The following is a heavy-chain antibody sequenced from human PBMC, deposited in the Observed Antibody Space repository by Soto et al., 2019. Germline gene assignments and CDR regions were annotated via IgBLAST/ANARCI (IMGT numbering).Heavy chain of an antibody. V-gene: IGHV4-34*01. J-gene: IGHJ5*02. CDR2: INHSGST. CDR3: ARFDAAAGTGGNWFDP. D-gene: IGHD6-13*01. CDR1: GGSFSGYY. Sequence: SETLSLTCAVYGGSFSGYYWSWIRQPPGKGLEWIGEINHSGSTNYNPSLKSRVTISVDTSKNQFSLKLSSVTAADTVVYYCARFDAAAGTGGNWFDPWGQGTLVTVSS.